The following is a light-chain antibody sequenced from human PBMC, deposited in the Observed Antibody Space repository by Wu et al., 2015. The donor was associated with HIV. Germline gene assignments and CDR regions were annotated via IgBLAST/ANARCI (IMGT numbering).Light chain of an antibody. V-gene: IGKV3-15*01. CDR2: GAS. J-gene: IGKJ1*01. Sequence: IVMTQSPATLLLSPGERATLSCRASQSVSRNLAWYQQKPGQAPRLLISGASIRATGIPARFSGSGSGTDFTLTISSVQSEDFAVYYCQQYNNWPPRTFGQGTKVEV. CDR3: QQYNNWPPRT. CDR1: QSVSRN.